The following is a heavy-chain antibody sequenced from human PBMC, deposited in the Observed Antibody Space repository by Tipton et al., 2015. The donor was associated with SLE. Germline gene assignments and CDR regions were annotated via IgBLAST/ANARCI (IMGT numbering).Heavy chain of an antibody. CDR3: AREGRREQLALDY. Sequence: TLSLTCTVSGGSISSHYWSWIRQPPGKGLEWIGYIYYSGSTNYNPSLKSRVTISVDTSKNQFSLKLSSVTAADTAVYCCAREGRREQLALDYWGQGTLVTVSS. CDR1: GGSISSHY. D-gene: IGHD6-6*01. V-gene: IGHV4-59*11. J-gene: IGHJ4*02. CDR2: IYYSGST.